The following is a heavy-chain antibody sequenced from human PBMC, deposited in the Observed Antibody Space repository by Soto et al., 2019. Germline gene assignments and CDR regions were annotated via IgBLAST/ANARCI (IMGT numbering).Heavy chain of an antibody. J-gene: IGHJ4*02. CDR2: INAGNGNT. CDR3: AREGYGSGSYYNGYYFDY. V-gene: IGHV1-3*01. Sequence: QRLEWMGWINAGNGNTKYSQKFQGRVTITRDTSASTAYMELSSLRSEDTAVYYCAREGYGSGSYYNGYYFDYWGQGTLVTVSS. D-gene: IGHD3-10*01.